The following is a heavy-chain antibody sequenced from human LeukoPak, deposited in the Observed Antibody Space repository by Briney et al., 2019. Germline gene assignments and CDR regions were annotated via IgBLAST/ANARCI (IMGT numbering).Heavy chain of an antibody. D-gene: IGHD5-18*01. CDR2: INHSGST. Sequence: SETLPLTCAVYGGSFSGYYWSWIRQPPGKGLEWIGEINHSGSTNYNPSLKSRVTISVDTSKNQFSLKLSSVTAADTAVYYCAREGRGYSYGSDYWGQGTLVTVSS. CDR1: GGSFSGYY. CDR3: AREGRGYSYGSDY. J-gene: IGHJ4*02. V-gene: IGHV4-34*01.